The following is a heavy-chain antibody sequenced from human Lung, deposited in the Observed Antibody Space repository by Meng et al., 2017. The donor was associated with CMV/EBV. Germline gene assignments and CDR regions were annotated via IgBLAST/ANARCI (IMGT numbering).Heavy chain of an antibody. CDR2: MDYRGST. CDR1: GDSISRGEYF. V-gene: IGHV4-30-4*01. CDR3: ARGELLWDY. J-gene: IGHJ4*02. D-gene: IGHD2-2*01. Sequence: VQPQESGPGLVKPPQPSSATCTFYGDSISRGEYFWSWIRQPPGKGLEWIGYMDYRGSTFYNPSLKSRVTISVDTSKNQFTLKLSSVTAADTAVYFCARGELLWDYWGQGTLVTVSS.